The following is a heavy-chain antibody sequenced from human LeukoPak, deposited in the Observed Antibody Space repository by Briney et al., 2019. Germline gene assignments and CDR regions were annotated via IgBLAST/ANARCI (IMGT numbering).Heavy chain of an antibody. CDR1: GGSFSGYY. CDR2: INDSGST. Sequence: PSETLSLTCAVYGGSFSGYYWSWIRQPPGKGLEWIGEINDSGSTNYNPSLKSRVTISVDTSKNQFSLKLSSVTAADTAVFYCARGRTRTVVAATPDNWFAPWGQGTLVTVSS. J-gene: IGHJ5*02. D-gene: IGHD2-15*01. V-gene: IGHV4-34*01. CDR3: ARGRTRTVVAATPDNWFAP.